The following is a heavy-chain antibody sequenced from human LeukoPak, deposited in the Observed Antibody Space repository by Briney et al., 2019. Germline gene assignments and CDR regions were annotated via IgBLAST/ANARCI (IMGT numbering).Heavy chain of an antibody. CDR2: IVWVGGSI. CDR1: GFTFNVYA. CDR3: ARDGGSVIYGAFDI. J-gene: IGHJ3*02. D-gene: IGHD3-10*01. V-gene: IGHV3-9*01. Sequence: GGSLRLSCAASGFTFNVYAMHWVRQAPGKGLEWVSGIVWVGGSIGYADSVKGRFTISRDNSKNTLYLQMNSLRAEDTAVYYCARDGGSVIYGAFDIWGQGTMVTVSS.